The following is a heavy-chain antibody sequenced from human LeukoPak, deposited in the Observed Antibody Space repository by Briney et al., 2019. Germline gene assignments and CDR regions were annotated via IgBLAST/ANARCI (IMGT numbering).Heavy chain of an antibody. D-gene: IGHD5-24*01. V-gene: IGHV3-53*01. CDR1: GFTVRDSY. Sequence: GGSLRLSCAASGFTVRDSYMSWVRQAPGKRLEWLAFIYVSGTTFYAASVKGRFTISRDNSKNTLYLQMNSLRAEDTAVYYCARGIKKHDAFDIWGQGTMVTVSS. CDR3: ARGIKKHDAFDI. CDR2: IYVSGTT. J-gene: IGHJ3*02.